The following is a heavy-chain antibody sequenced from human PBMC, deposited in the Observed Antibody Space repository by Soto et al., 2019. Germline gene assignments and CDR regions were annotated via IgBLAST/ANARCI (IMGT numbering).Heavy chain of an antibody. CDR1: GGSVSSGSYH. V-gene: IGHV4-61*01. CDR2: IFFTGST. CDR3: ARDGHDMDV. Sequence: SETLSLTCTVSGGSVSSGSYHWSWIRQPPGKGLEWIGYIFFTGSTNYNPSLKSRVTISVDTSKNQFSLKLRSVTAADTAVYYCARDGHDMDVWGQGXTVTVSS. J-gene: IGHJ6*02.